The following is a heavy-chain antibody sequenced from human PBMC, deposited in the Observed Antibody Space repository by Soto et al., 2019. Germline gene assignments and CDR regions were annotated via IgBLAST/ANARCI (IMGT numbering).Heavy chain of an antibody. CDR2: ISKDGSKK. CDR3: ANPSGYYFGLGSHDEASDM. D-gene: IGHD3-10*01. J-gene: IGHJ3*02. Sequence: QVQLVESGGGVVQPGRSLRLSCAASGFVFSGFGMHWVRQAPGKGLQWVAGISKDGSKKYYADSVKGRFTISRDNSKKTLYLQMNSLRAEDTAVYYCANPSGYYFGLGSHDEASDMWGQGTGVTVFS. CDR1: GFVFSGFG. V-gene: IGHV3-30*18.